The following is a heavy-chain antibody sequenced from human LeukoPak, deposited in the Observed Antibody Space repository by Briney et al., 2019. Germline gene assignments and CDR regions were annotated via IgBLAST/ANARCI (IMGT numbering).Heavy chain of an antibody. CDR1: GGTFSSYA. Sequence: SVKVSCKXSGGTFSSYAISWVRQAPGQGLEGMGGIIPIFGTANYAQKFQGRVTITTDESTSTAYMELSSLRSEDTAVYYCARVGGAARSYFDYWGQGTLVTVSS. CDR3: ARVGGAARSYFDY. D-gene: IGHD6-6*01. CDR2: IIPIFGTA. V-gene: IGHV1-69*05. J-gene: IGHJ4*02.